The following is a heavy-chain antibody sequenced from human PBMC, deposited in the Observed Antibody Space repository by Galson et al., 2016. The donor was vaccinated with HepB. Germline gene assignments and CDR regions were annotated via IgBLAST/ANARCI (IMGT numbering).Heavy chain of an antibody. CDR2: LYHIGNT. J-gene: IGHJ4*02. V-gene: IGHV4-59*08. D-gene: IGHD1-26*01. CDR3: ARVLLISGSYSFDY. Sequence: SETLSLTCTVSGGSISSHYWSWIRQPPGKGLEWIGYLYHIGNTNYNPSLKSRVSISVDTSKNQFSLKLNSVTAADTAVYYCARVLLISGSYSFDYWGQGTLVTVSS. CDR1: GGSISSHY.